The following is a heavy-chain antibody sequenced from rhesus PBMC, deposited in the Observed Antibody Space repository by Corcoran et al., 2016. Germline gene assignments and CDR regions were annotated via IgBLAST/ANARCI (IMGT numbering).Heavy chain of an antibody. CDR3: ARASGSSGSYQPH. D-gene: IGHD3-16*01. CDR2: IGGSSGST. Sequence: QVQLQESGPGLVKPSETLSLTGAVSGYSISSGYGWSWIRQPPGKGLEWIGYIGGSSGSTNSNPSLKSRVTISKDTSKTPFPLKLSSVTAADTAVCYCARASGSSGSYQPHWGQGVLVTVSS. J-gene: IGHJ4*01. V-gene: IGHV4-127*01. CDR1: GYSISSGYG.